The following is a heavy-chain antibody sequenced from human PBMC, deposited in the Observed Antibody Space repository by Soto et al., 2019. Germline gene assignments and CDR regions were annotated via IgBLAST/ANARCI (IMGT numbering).Heavy chain of an antibody. CDR3: ARRITTTVSALGY. V-gene: IGHV3-30*09. Sequence: PGGSLRLSCKASGFTFTSYAIHWVRQAPGKGLEWVSVISPDGVNKHSAESVRGRFVSSRDNSKNTVHLEMNRLRLDDTAVYFCARRITTTVSALGYWGQGSLVTVSS. D-gene: IGHD4-4*01. CDR2: ISPDGVNK. J-gene: IGHJ4*02. CDR1: GFTFTSYA.